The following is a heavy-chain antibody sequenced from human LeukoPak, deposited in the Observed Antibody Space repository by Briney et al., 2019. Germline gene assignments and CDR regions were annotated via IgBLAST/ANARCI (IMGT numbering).Heavy chain of an antibody. CDR3: ARGGRGYSYGYPFDY. CDR1: GGSISSYY. CDR2: INHSGST. V-gene: IGHV4-34*01. D-gene: IGHD5-18*01. J-gene: IGHJ4*02. Sequence: SETLSLTCTVSGGSISSYYWSWIRQPPGKGLEWIGEINHSGSTNYNPSLKSRVTISVDTSKNQFSLKLSSVTAADTAVYYCARGGRGYSYGYPFDYWGQGTLVTVSS.